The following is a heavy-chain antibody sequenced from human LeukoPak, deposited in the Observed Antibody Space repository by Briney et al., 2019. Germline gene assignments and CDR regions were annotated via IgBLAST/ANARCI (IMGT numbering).Heavy chain of an antibody. CDR3: ARGPSLYYFDY. Sequence: PGGSLRLSCAASGFTFSSYWMHWIRQPPGKGLEWIGSIYHSGNTYYNPSLKSRVTISVDTSKNQFSLKLTSVTAADTAAYFCARGPSLYYFDYWGQGTLVTVSS. V-gene: IGHV4-38-2*01. CDR2: IYHSGNT. D-gene: IGHD2/OR15-2a*01. CDR1: GFTFSSYW. J-gene: IGHJ4*02.